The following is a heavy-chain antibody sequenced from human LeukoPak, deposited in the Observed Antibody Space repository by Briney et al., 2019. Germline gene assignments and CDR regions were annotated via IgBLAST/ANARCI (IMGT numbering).Heavy chain of an antibody. Sequence: SETLSLTCTVSGGSISSYYWSWIRQPPGKGLEWIGYIYYSGSTNYNPSPKSRVTISVDTSKNQFSLKLSSVTAADTAVYYCARLVGATTYNWFDPWGQGTLVTVSS. J-gene: IGHJ5*02. V-gene: IGHV4-59*08. CDR1: GGSISSYY. CDR3: ARLVGATTYNWFDP. CDR2: IYYSGST. D-gene: IGHD1-26*01.